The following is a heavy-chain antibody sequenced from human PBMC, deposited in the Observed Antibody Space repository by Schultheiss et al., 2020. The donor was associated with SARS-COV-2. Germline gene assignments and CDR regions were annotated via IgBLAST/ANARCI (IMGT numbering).Heavy chain of an antibody. D-gene: IGHD1-26*01. J-gene: IGHJ5*02. Sequence: SVKVSCKASGGTFSSYAISWVRQAPGQGLEWMGGIIPIFGTANYAQKFQGRVTITADESTSTAYMELSSLRSEDTAVYYCARDSRPIVGATVGWFDPWGQGTLVTVSS. CDR3: ARDSRPIVGATVGWFDP. V-gene: IGHV1-69*13. CDR2: IIPIFGTA. CDR1: GGTFSSYA.